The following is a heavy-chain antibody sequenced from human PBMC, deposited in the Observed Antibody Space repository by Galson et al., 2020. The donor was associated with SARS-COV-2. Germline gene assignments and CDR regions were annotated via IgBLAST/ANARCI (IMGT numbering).Heavy chain of an antibody. CDR2: IKQDGSEK. CDR3: ARDLWVRGVDDY. Sequence: GGSLRLSCAASGFTFSSYWMSWVRQAPGKGLEWVANIKQDGSEKYYVDSVKGRFTISRDNAKNSVHLQMNSLRAEDMAVYYCARDLWVRGVDDYWGQGTLVTVSS. V-gene: IGHV3-7*01. D-gene: IGHD3-10*01. J-gene: IGHJ4*02. CDR1: GFTFSSYW.